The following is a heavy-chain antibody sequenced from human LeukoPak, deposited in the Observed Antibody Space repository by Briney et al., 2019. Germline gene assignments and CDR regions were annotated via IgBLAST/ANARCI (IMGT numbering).Heavy chain of an antibody. J-gene: IGHJ6*03. Sequence: VASVKVSCKASGYTFTGYYMHWVRQAPGQGLEWVGWINPNSGGTNYAQKFQGRVTMTRDTSISTAYMELSRLRSDDTAVYYCARVVSETQDYYYYMDVWGKGTTVTVSS. CDR3: ARVVSETQDYYYYMDV. CDR2: INPNSGGT. V-gene: IGHV1-2*02. D-gene: IGHD6-25*01. CDR1: GYTFTGYY.